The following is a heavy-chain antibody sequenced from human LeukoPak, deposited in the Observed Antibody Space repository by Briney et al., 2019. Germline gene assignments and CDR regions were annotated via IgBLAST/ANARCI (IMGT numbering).Heavy chain of an antibody. Sequence: PSETLSLTCAVYGGSFSSYYWSWIRQPPGKGLEWIGEINHSGSTNYNPSLKSRVTISVDTSKNQFSLKLSSVTAADTAVYYCAGLIAAVATDAFDIWGQGTMVTVSS. CDR3: AGLIAAVATDAFDI. CDR1: GGSFSSYY. J-gene: IGHJ3*02. V-gene: IGHV4-34*01. CDR2: INHSGST. D-gene: IGHD6-13*01.